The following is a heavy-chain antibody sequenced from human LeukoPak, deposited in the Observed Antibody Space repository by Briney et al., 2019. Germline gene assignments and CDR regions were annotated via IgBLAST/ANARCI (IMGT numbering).Heavy chain of an antibody. CDR1: GYTFTGYY. V-gene: IGHV1-2*02. J-gene: IGHJ6*03. Sequence: ASVKVSCKASGYTFTGYYMHWVRQAPGQGLEWMGWINPNSGGTNYAQKFQGRVTMTRDTSISTAYMELSRLRSDDTAVYYCARAAAMDHYYYYYYMDVWGKGTTVTISS. D-gene: IGHD5-18*01. CDR2: INPNSGGT. CDR3: ARAAAMDHYYYYYYMDV.